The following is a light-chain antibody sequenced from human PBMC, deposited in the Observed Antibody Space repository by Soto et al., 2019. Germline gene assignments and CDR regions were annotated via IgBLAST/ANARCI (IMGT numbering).Light chain of an antibody. CDR1: SIDVGGYNY. CDR2: EVS. CDR3: SSYTSSTLGV. V-gene: IGLV2-14*01. J-gene: IGLJ2*01. Sequence: QSVLTQPASVSGSPEQSITISCTGTSIDVGGYNYVSWYQHHPGKAPKLMIYEVSNRPSGVSNRFSGSKSGNTASLTISGLQAEDEADYYCSSYTSSTLGVFGEGTKVTVL.